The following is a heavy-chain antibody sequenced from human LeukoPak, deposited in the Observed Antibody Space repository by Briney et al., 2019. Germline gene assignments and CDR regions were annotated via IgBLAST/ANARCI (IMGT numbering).Heavy chain of an antibody. D-gene: IGHD4-17*01. CDR2: ISSTITTR. J-gene: IGHJ3*02. CDR1: GFTFSSFS. CDR3: ASHSVTTEAFDM. V-gene: IGHV3-48*04. Sequence: GGSLRLSCAVSGFTFSSFSMNWVRQAPGKGLEWVSYISSTITTRYYVDSVKGRFTISRDNAKNSLYLQMNSLRAEDTAVYYCASHSVTTEAFDMWGQGTMVTVSS.